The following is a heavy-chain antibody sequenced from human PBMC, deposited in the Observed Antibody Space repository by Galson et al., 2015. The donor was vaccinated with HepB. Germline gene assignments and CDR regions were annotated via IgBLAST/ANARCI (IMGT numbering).Heavy chain of an antibody. V-gene: IGHV1-2*02. CDR3: ARIFGVVGDFDY. Sequence: SVKVSCKASGYTFTDYYIHWVRQAPGQGLEWLGCINPSSGGANYAQKFQGRVTMTRDTPISTAYMELSRLTYDDTAVYYCARIFGVVGDFDYWGRGTLVTVSS. CDR2: INPSSGGA. J-gene: IGHJ4*02. CDR1: GYTFTDYY. D-gene: IGHD1-26*01.